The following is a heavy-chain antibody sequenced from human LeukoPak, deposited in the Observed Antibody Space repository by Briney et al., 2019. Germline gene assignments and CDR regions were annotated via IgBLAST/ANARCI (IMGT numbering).Heavy chain of an antibody. Sequence: SETLSLTCAVYGGSFSGYYWSWIRQPPGKGLEWIGEIKHSGSTNYNPSLQSRVTISVDTSKNLFSLRLNSVTAADTAVYYCARAATVRSMIVVARRGRWFDPWGQGTLVTVSS. D-gene: IGHD3-22*01. CDR3: ARAATVRSMIVVARRGRWFDP. CDR1: GGSFSGYY. V-gene: IGHV4-34*01. CDR2: IKHSGST. J-gene: IGHJ5*02.